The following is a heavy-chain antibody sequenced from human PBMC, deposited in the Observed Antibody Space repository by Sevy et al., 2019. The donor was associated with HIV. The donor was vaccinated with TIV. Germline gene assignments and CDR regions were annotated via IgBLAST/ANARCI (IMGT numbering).Heavy chain of an antibody. J-gene: IGHJ4*02. V-gene: IGHV3-23*01. CDR3: AKDFKIVVVGLFDY. CDR1: GFTFSSYA. CDR2: ISGSGGST. Sequence: GGSLRLSCAASGFTFSSYAMSWVRQAPGKGLEWVSAISGSGGSTYYADSVKGRFTISRDNSKNTLYLQMNSLRAEDTVVYYCAKDFKIVVVGLFDYWGQGTLVTVSS. D-gene: IGHD3-22*01.